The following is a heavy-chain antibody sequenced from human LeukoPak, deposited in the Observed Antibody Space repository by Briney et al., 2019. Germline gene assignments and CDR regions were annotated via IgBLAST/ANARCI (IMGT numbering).Heavy chain of an antibody. J-gene: IGHJ4*02. Sequence: PGGSLRLSCAASGFTFSSYGMSWVRQAPGKGLEWVSTISGRRDSTSYADSVKGRFTISRDNSKNTLYLQMNSLRAEDTAVYYCAKYTGLPFDYWGQGTLVTVSS. CDR1: GFTFSSYG. V-gene: IGHV3-23*01. CDR3: AKYTGLPFDY. CDR2: ISGRRDST.